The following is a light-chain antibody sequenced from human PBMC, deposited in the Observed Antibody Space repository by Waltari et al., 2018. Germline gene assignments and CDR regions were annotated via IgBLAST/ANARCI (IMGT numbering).Light chain of an antibody. CDR1: QDISSA. CDR2: AAS. Sequence: IQMPQSPSSLSASVGDKVTITCRASQDISSALAWYQQKPGKAPKLLVYAASRLEAGVPSRFSGSGSGAEYTLIISGLQPEDFATYYCQQYRSPPPGYSFGQGTRLQI. V-gene: IGKV1-NL1*01. J-gene: IGKJ2*01. CDR3: QQYRSPPPGYS.